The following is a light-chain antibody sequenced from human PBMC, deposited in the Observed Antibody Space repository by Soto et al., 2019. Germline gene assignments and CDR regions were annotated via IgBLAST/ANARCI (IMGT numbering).Light chain of an antibody. J-gene: IGKJ3*01. CDR3: QHRSNWPVT. V-gene: IGKV3-11*01. CDR1: QSVSSY. CDR2: DAS. Sequence: EIVLTQSPATLSLSPGERATLSCRASQSVSSYLAWYQQKPGQAPRLLIYDASNRATGIPARFSGSGSGTDFTLTISSLDPEDFAVYYCQHRSNWPVTFGPGTKVDIK.